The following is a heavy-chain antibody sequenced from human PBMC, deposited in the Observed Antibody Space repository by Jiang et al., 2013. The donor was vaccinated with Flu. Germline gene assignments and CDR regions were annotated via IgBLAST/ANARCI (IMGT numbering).Heavy chain of an antibody. V-gene: IGHV3-30*18. CDR1: GFTFNRFG. D-gene: IGHD1-26*01. Sequence: QLLESGGGVVQPGRSLRLSCTASGFTFNRFGMHWVRQAPGKGLEWVAVISYDGDNKYYADSVKGRFTISRDNSKNTLYLQVNSLRPEDTAVYYCAKEGREWELVDWFDPWGQGTLVTVSS. CDR2: ISYDGDNK. J-gene: IGHJ5*02. CDR3: AKEGREWELVDWFDP.